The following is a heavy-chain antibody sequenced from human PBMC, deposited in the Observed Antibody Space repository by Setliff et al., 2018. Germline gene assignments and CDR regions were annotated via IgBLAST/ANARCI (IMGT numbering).Heavy chain of an antibody. V-gene: IGHV1-46*03. CDR1: GYTFTNYD. Sequence: ASVKVSCKASGYTFTNYDLNWVRQAPGQGLEWMGIINPTAGTTSYAQKLQGRVTMTRDTSTNTVYMELSSLRSEDTAVYYCARGGAPDCSTAGCRYGDYVYWGQGTQVTVSS. CDR3: ARGGAPDCSTAGCRYGDYVY. CDR2: INPTAGTT. D-gene: IGHD2-2*01. J-gene: IGHJ4*02.